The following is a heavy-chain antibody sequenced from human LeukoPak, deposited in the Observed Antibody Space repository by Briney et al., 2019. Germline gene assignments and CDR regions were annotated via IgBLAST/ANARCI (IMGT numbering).Heavy chain of an antibody. V-gene: IGHV4-31*03. D-gene: IGHD2-15*01. CDR2: IYYSGST. Sequence: KPSETLSLTCTVSGGSISSSGYYWSWIRQHPGKGLEWIGYIYYSGSTYYNPSLKSRVTISVDTSKNQFSLKLSSVTAADTAVYYCAREAICSGGSCYSGYFDYWGQGTLVTVSS. J-gene: IGHJ4*02. CDR1: GGSISSSGYY. CDR3: AREAICSGGSCYSGYFDY.